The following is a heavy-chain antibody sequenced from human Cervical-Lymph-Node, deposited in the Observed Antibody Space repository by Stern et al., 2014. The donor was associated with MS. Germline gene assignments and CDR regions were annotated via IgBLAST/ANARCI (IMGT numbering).Heavy chain of an antibody. CDR1: GYTFTSYA. CDR2: INAGNGDT. J-gene: IGHJ6*02. V-gene: IGHV1-3*01. Sequence: QMQLVQSGAEVQKPGASVKVSCKASGYTFTSYAIHWVRQAPGQRLEWMGWINAGNGDTQYSQKFQGRVTMTRDTSASTAYMELSILRSEDTAVYYCARRESAYYGMDVWGQGTTVTVSS. CDR3: ARRESAYYGMDV. D-gene: IGHD1-26*01.